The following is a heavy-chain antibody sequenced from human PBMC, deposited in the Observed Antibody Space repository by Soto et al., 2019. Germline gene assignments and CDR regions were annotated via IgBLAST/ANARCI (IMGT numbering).Heavy chain of an antibody. D-gene: IGHD6-19*01. J-gene: IGHJ4*02. V-gene: IGHV1-3*05. CDR2: INAGNGNT. Sequence: QVQLVQSGAEEKKPGASVKVSCKASGYTFTGYAMHWVRQAPGQRLEWMGWINAGNGNTKYSQKFQGRVTITRDTSASKAYMELSSLRSEDTAVYYCAIALAVAADFDYWGQGTLGTVSS. CDR3: AIALAVAADFDY. CDR1: GYTFTGYA.